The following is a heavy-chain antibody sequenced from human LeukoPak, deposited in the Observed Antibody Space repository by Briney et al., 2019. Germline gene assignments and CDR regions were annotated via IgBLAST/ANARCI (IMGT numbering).Heavy chain of an antibody. Sequence: SVKVSCKASGGTFSSYAISWVRQAPGQGLEWMGGIIPIFGTANYAQKFQGRVTITADKSTSTAYMELSSLRSEDTAVYYCARDTWEVDTDNRNFDYWGQGTLVTVSS. CDR2: IIPIFGTA. V-gene: IGHV1-69*06. CDR3: ARDTWEVDTDNRNFDY. D-gene: IGHD5-18*01. J-gene: IGHJ4*02. CDR1: GGTFSSYA.